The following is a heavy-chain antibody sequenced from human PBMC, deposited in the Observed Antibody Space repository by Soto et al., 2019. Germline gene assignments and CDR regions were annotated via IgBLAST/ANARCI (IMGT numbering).Heavy chain of an antibody. Sequence: EVQLVESGGGLVQPGGSLRLSCAASGFTFSSYAMHWVRQAPGKGLEYVSVISGNGGSTYYANSVKGRFTISRDNSKNPVYLQMGSLRAEDMAVYYCARRGYGLYLDYWGQGTLVTVSS. V-gene: IGHV3-64*01. CDR1: GFTFSSYA. CDR2: ISGNGGST. CDR3: ARRGYGLYLDY. J-gene: IGHJ4*02. D-gene: IGHD3-10*01.